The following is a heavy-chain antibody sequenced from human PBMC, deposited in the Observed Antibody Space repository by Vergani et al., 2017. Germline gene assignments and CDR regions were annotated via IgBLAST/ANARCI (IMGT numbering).Heavy chain of an antibody. J-gene: IGHJ5*02. CDR2: IIPLFGTA. V-gene: IGHV1-69*13. D-gene: IGHD2-2*01. CDR1: GGTFSSYA. Sequence: QVQLVQSGAEVKKPGSSVKVSCKASGGTFSSYAISWVRQAPGQGLEWMGRIIPLFGTANYAQKFQGRVTITADESTSTAYMELSSLRSEDTAVYYCASRYCSSTSCRSNRFDPWGQGTLVTVSS. CDR3: ASRYCSSTSCRSNRFDP.